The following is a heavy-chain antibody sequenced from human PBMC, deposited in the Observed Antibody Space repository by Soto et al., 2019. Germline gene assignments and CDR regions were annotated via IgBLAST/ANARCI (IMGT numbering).Heavy chain of an antibody. CDR1: GFTFSSYA. J-gene: IGHJ4*02. Sequence: GGSLRLSCAASGFTFSSYAMSWVRQAPGKGLEWVSAISGSGGSTYYADSVKGRFTISRDNSKNTLYLRMNSLRAEDTAVYYCAKGPVVTSRMGYWGQGTLVTVSS. D-gene: IGHD2-21*02. CDR2: ISGSGGST. V-gene: IGHV3-23*01. CDR3: AKGPVVTSRMGY.